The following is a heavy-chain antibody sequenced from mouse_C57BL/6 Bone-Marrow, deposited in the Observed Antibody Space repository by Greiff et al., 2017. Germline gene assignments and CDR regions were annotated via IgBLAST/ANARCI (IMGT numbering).Heavy chain of an antibody. CDR3: ARGVVYDDYPGAY. Sequence: QVQLQQSGAELMKPGASVKLSCKATGYTFTGYGIEWVKQRPGHGLEWIGDILPGSGSTNYTEKFKGKATFTADTSSNTAYMQLSSLTTEDSAIYYCARGVVYDDYPGAYWGQGTLVTVSA. V-gene: IGHV1-9*01. CDR2: ILPGSGST. J-gene: IGHJ3*01. D-gene: IGHD2-3*01. CDR1: GYTFTGYG.